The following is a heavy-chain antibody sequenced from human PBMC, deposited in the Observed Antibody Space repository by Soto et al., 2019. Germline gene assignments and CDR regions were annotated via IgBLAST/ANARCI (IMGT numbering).Heavy chain of an antibody. D-gene: IGHD3-22*01. J-gene: IGHJ4*02. CDR2: IIPIFGTA. CDR1: GGTFSSYA. CDR3: ASTYDSSGYQAY. Sequence: SVKVSCKASGGTFSSYAISWVRQAPGQGLEWMGGIIPIFGTANYAQKFQGRVTITADESTSTAYMELSSLRFEDTAVYYCASTYDSSGYQAYWGQGTLVTVSS. V-gene: IGHV1-69*13.